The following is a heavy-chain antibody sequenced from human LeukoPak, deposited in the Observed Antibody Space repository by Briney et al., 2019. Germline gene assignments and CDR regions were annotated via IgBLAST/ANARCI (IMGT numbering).Heavy chain of an antibody. CDR2: INSDGSST. CDR1: GFSVSNNY. V-gene: IGHV3-74*01. D-gene: IGHD5-24*01. CDR3: ARMASGVTGY. J-gene: IGHJ4*02. Sequence: GGTLRPSCAASGFSVSNNYMSWVRQAPGKGLEWVSRINSDGSSTSYADSVKGRFTISRDNAKNTLYLQMNSLRAEDTAVYYCARMASGVTGYWGQGTLVTVSS.